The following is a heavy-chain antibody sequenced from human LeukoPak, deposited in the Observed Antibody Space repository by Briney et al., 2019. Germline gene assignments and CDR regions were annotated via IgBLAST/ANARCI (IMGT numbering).Heavy chain of an antibody. J-gene: IGHJ6*03. V-gene: IGHV4-30-2*01. D-gene: IGHD7-27*01. CDR3: ARHGSRLITGDVYYYYYMDV. CDR2: IYHSGST. CDR1: GGSISSGGYY. Sequence: SETLSLTCTVSGGSISSGGYYWSWIRQPPGKGLEWIGYIYHSGSTYYNPSLKSRVTISVDRSKNQFSLKLSSVTAADTAVYYCARHGSRLITGDVYYYYYMDVWGKGTTVTVSS.